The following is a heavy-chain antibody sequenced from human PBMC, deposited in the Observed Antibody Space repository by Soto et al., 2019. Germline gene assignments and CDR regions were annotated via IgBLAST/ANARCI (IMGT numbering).Heavy chain of an antibody. Sequence: SETLSITCSFSDGSISIGYYYWSWIRQPPGKGLEWIGNIYYSGNTYYNPSLRSRLIISIDTSKKQFSLKVGPVTAADTAVYYCASHSIYGMDVWGQGTPVTVSS. CDR1: DGSISIGYYY. V-gene: IGHV4-30-4*01. D-gene: IGHD3-9*01. CDR3: ASHSIYGMDV. J-gene: IGHJ6*01. CDR2: IYYSGNT.